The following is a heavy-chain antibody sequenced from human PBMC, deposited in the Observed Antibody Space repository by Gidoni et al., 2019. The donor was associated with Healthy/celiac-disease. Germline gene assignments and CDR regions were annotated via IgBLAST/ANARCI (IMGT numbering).Heavy chain of an antibody. D-gene: IGHD6-19*01. CDR2: INHSGST. CDR3: APAVAGHNWFDP. V-gene: IGHV4-34*01. Sequence: QVQLQQWGAGLVKPSETLSLTGAVYGGSFSGYYWSWIRQPPGKGLAWIGEINHSGSTNYNPSLKSRVTLSVDTSKTLFSLKLSSVTAADTAVYSCAPAVAGHNWFDPWGQGTLVTVSS. CDR1: GGSFSGYY. J-gene: IGHJ5*02.